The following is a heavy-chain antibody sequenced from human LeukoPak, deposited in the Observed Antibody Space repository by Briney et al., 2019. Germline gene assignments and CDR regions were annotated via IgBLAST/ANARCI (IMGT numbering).Heavy chain of an antibody. CDR1: GFIVSSNY. CDR3: ARESWSGGTCRHDY. D-gene: IGHD2-15*01. V-gene: IGHV3-66*02. Sequence: GSLRLSCAASGFIVSSNYMSWVRPAPGKGLEWVSVIYAGGSTYYADSVKGRFTISRDNSKNTVSLQMNSLRGEDTAVYYCARESWSGGTCRHDYWGQGTLVTVSS. CDR2: IYAGGST. J-gene: IGHJ4*02.